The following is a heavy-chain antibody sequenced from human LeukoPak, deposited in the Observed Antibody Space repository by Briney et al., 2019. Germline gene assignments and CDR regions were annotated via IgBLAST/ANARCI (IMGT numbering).Heavy chain of an antibody. V-gene: IGHV3-21*01. J-gene: IGHJ4*02. CDR3: ARDGRENYYYDSSGYYIDY. D-gene: IGHD3-22*01. CDR1: GFTFSSYS. Sequence: PGGSLRLSCAASGFTFSSYSMNWVRQAPGKGLEWVSSISSSSSYIYYADSVKGRFTISRDNAKKSLYLQMNSLRAEDTAVYYCARDGRENYYYDSSGYYIDYWGQGTLVTVSS. CDR2: ISSSSSYI.